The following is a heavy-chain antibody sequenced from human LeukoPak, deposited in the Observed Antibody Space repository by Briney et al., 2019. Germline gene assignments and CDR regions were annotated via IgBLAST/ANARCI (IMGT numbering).Heavy chain of an antibody. CDR1: GGTISNNNM. J-gene: IGHJ4*02. CDR3: ASGAGHYRPREC. Sequence: SSETLSLSCGVSGGTISNNNMWTCLRQPPGKGLEWIGEVNLQGSTNYNPSLKSRVDISVDKSENHISLKLTSVPAADTAVYYCASGAGHYRPRECWGRGTLVTVAS. D-gene: IGHD3-10*01. V-gene: IGHV4-4*02. CDR2: VNLQGST.